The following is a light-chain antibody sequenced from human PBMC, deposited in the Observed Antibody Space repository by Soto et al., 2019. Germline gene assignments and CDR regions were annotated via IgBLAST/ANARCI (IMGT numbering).Light chain of an antibody. CDR1: SSDVGGYHY. V-gene: IGLV2-14*01. J-gene: IGLJ2*01. Sequence: QSALTQPASVSGSPGQSITISCTGTSSDVGGYHYVSWYQQHPGKAHKVMIYGVTNRPSGVSNRFSGSKSGNTASLTISGLQAEDEADYYCSSYTSSTTLSVVFGGGTKVTVL. CDR2: GVT. CDR3: SSYTSSTTLSVV.